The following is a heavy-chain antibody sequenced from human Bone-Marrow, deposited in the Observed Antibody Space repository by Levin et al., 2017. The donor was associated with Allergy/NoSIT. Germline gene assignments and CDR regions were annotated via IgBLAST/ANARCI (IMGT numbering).Heavy chain of an antibody. CDR1: GGTFSSYA. Sequence: KISCKASGGTFSSYAISWVRQAPGQGLEWMGGIIPIFGTANYAQKFQGRVTITADESTSTAYMELSSLRSEDTAVYYCARYNWNARGMDVWGQGTTVTVSS. CDR3: ARYNWNARGMDV. CDR2: IIPIFGTA. V-gene: IGHV1-69*01. D-gene: IGHD1-20*01. J-gene: IGHJ6*02.